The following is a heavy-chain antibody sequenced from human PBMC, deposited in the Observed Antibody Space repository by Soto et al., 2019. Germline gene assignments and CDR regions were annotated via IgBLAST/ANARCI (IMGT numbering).Heavy chain of an antibody. CDR2: IGGSGGNR. CDR3: ARVASDYINAVDN. J-gene: IGHJ4*02. V-gene: IGHV3-23*01. CDR1: GFTFNPYA. Sequence: EVQLLESGGGLVQPGGSLRLSCAASGFTFNPYAMAWVRRAPVKGLERVSAIGGSGGNRYYADSVRGRFTISRDNSKDTVDLQMNSLRVEDTAVYYCARVASDYINAVDNWGQGILVTVSS. D-gene: IGHD4-4*01.